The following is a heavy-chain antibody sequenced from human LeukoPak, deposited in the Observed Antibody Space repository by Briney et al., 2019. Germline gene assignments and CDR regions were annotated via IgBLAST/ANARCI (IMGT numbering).Heavy chain of an antibody. J-gene: IGHJ6*03. CDR2: ISAYNGNT. CDR3: ARDRRDYDILTGYYYYMDV. Sequence: ASVTVSCKASGYTFTSYYMHWVRQAPGQGLEWMGWISAYNGNTNYAQKLQGRVTMTTDTSTSTAYMELRSLRSDDTAVYYCARDRRDYDILTGYYYYMDVWGKGTTVTISS. CDR1: GYTFTSYY. V-gene: IGHV1-18*04. D-gene: IGHD3-9*01.